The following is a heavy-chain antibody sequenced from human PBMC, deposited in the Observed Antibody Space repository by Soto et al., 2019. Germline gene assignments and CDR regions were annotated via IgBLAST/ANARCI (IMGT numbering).Heavy chain of an antibody. CDR2: ISYDGSNK. CDR1: GFTFSSYA. CDR3: ARDKSPYSSGWHNRHFDY. D-gene: IGHD6-19*01. J-gene: IGHJ4*02. V-gene: IGHV3-30-3*01. Sequence: QVQLVESGGGVVQPGRSLRLSCAASGFTFSSYARHWVRQAPGKGLEWVAVISYDGSNKYYADSVKGRFTISRDNSNNTLYMQMNSLRAEDTAVYYCARDKSPYSSGWHNRHFDYWGQGTLVIVSS.